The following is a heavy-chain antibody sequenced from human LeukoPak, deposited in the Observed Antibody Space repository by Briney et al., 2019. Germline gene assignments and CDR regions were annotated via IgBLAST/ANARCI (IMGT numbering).Heavy chain of an antibody. CDR2: IKQDGSEK. D-gene: IGHD3-10*01. CDR3: ARLQYSFLYGSGSYGVDY. J-gene: IGHJ4*02. Sequence: PGGSLRLSCAASGFTFSGYWMSWVPQAPGRGLEWVANIKQDGSEKYYVDSVRGRFTISRDNARNSLYLQMNSLRAEDTAVYYCARLQYSFLYGSGSYGVDYWGQGTLATVSS. CDR1: GFTFSGYW. V-gene: IGHV3-7*01.